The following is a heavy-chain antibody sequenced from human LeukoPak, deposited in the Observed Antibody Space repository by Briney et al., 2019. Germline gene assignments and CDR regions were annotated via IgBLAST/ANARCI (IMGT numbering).Heavy chain of an antibody. CDR1: GGSFSGYY. J-gene: IGHJ6*02. Sequence: SETLSLTCAVYGGSFSGYYWSLIRQPPGKGLEWIGEINHSGSTNYNPSLKSRVTISVDTSKNQFSLKLSSVTAADTAVYYCARGRSGYYYYYGMDVWGQGTTVTVSS. D-gene: IGHD1-1*01. V-gene: IGHV4-34*01. CDR2: INHSGST. CDR3: ARGRSGYYYYYGMDV.